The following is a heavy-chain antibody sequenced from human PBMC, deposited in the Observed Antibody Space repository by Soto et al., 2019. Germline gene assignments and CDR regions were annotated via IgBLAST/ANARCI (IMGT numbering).Heavy chain of an antibody. Sequence: SVKVSCKASGYTFTSYGISWVRQAPGQGLEWMGGIIPIFGTANYAQKFQGRVTITADESTSTAYMELSSLRSEDTAVYYCARETYYYDSSGYYYFDYWGQGTLVTVSS. CDR1: GYTFTSYG. D-gene: IGHD3-22*01. J-gene: IGHJ4*02. V-gene: IGHV1-69*13. CDR2: IIPIFGTA. CDR3: ARETYYYDSSGYYYFDY.